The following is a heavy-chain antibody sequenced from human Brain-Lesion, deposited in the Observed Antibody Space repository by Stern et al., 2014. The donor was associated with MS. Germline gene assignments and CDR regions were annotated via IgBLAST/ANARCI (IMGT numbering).Heavy chain of an antibody. D-gene: IGHD2-2*01. CDR1: GGSISSGGYY. V-gene: IGHV4-61*02. CDR3: ARGRVVPGFQYYATDV. CDR2: IFNSGST. Sequence: VQLVESGPGLVKPSQTLSLSCTVSGGSISSGGYYWSWIRQPAGKGLEWIGRIFNSGSTSYNPSLKSRVTISIATSKNQFPLRLNSRTAADTAVYYCARGRVVPGFQYYATDVWGQGTTVIVSS. J-gene: IGHJ6*02.